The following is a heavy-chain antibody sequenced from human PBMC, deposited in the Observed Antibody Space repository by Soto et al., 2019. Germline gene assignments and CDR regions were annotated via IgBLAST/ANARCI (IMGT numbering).Heavy chain of an antibody. CDR2: IYYSGST. Sequence: TSETLSLTCTVSGGSISSGGYYWSWIRQHPGKGPEWIGYIYYSGSTYYNPSLKSRVTISVDTSKNQFSLKLSSVTAADTAVYYCARSPIVLMVYAQGAFDYWGQGTLVTVSS. J-gene: IGHJ4*02. CDR1: GGSISSGGYY. D-gene: IGHD2-8*01. CDR3: ARSPIVLMVYAQGAFDY. V-gene: IGHV4-31*03.